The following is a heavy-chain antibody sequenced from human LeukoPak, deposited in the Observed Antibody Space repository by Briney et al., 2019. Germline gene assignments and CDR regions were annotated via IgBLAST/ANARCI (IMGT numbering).Heavy chain of an antibody. CDR2: ISNVGGGT. D-gene: IGHD3-22*01. J-gene: IGHJ2*01. V-gene: IGHV3-23*01. CDR1: GFIFNKYV. Sequence: GGSLRLSCAASGFIFNKYVLIWVRPAPGKGVQWVSAISNVGGGTTCADFVKGLFTISRDNSKNALFLQMNSRRGEDTALYYCAKGGSGYFADLW. CDR3: AKGGSGYFADL.